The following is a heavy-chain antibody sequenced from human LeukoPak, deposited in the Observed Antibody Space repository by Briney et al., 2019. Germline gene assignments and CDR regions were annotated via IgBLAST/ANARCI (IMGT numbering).Heavy chain of an antibody. Sequence: GGSLRLSCAASGFTFSSYAMSWVRQAPGQGLEWISYISASGSYTNYADSVKGRFTISRDNAKNSLYLQMNSLRAEDTAVYYCAVDWYDSSGYGAFDYWGQGTLVTVSS. V-gene: IGHV3-11*03. J-gene: IGHJ4*02. CDR3: AVDWYDSSGYGAFDY. CDR2: ISASGSYT. CDR1: GFTFSSYA. D-gene: IGHD3-22*01.